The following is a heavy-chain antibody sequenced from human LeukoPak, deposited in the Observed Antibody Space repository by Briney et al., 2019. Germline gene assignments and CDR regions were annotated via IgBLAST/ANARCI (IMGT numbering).Heavy chain of an antibody. CDR1: GFTFDDYG. J-gene: IGHJ4*02. D-gene: IGHD3-10*01. CDR2: INWNGGST. Sequence: GGSLRLSCAASGFTFDDYGMSWVRQAPGKGLEWVSGINWNGGSTGYADSVKGRFTISRDNAKNPLYLQMNSLRAEDTALYYCAGGALLWFGEGSFDLFGGNLFDYWGQGTLVTVSS. V-gene: IGHV3-20*04. CDR3: AGGALLWFGEGSFDLFGGNLFDY.